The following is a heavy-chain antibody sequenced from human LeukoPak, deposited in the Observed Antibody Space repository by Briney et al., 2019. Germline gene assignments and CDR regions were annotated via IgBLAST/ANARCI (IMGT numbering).Heavy chain of an antibody. CDR1: GDSISGYF. J-gene: IGHJ4*02. D-gene: IGHD6-6*01. V-gene: IGHV4-4*07. Sequence: SETLSLTCTVSGDSISGYFWSWIRQPAGKGLEWIGRVYSSGRANYNPSLKSRVTMSVDTSKNQFSLKLSSVTAADTAVYYRARDIAARHFDYWGQGTLVTVSS. CDR3: ARDIAARHFDY. CDR2: VYSSGRA.